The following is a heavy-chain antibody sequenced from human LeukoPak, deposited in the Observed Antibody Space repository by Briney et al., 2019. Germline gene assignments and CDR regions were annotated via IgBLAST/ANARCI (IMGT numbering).Heavy chain of an antibody. J-gene: IGHJ5*02. D-gene: IGHD2-2*01. CDR2: IIPILGIA. CDR1: GGTFSSYT. CDR3: ARARRTYQLLLSWFDP. V-gene: IGHV1-69*02. Sequence: GASVKVSCKASGGTFSSYTISWVRQAPGQGLEWMGRIIPILGIANYAQKFQGRVTITADKSTSTAYMELSSLRSEDTAVYYCARARRTYQLLLSWFDPWGRGTLVTVSS.